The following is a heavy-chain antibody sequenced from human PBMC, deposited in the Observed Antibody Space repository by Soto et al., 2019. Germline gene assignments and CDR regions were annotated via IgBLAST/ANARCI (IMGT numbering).Heavy chain of an antibody. CDR3: ARSVMVRGVIGRYYFDY. CDR1: GGSISSGGYY. CDR2: IYYSGST. V-gene: IGHV4-31*03. J-gene: IGHJ4*02. D-gene: IGHD3-10*01. Sequence: SETLSLTCTVSGGSISSGGYYWSWIRQHPGKGLEWIGYIYYSGSTYYNPSLKSRVTISVDTSKNQFSLKLSSVTAADTAVYYCARSVMVRGVIGRYYFDYWGQGTLVTVSS.